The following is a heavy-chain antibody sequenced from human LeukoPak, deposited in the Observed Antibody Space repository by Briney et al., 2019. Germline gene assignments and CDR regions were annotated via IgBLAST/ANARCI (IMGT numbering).Heavy chain of an antibody. CDR2: INHSGST. D-gene: IGHD6-13*01. Sequence: PSETLSLTCAVYGGSFSGYYWSWIRQPPGKGLEWIGEINHSGSTNYNPSLKSRVTISVDTSKNQFSLKLSSVTAADTAVYYCARNIGSWAAAGPGWFDPWGQGTLVTVSS. CDR1: GGSFSGYY. CDR3: ARNIGSWAAAGPGWFDP. V-gene: IGHV4-34*01. J-gene: IGHJ5*02.